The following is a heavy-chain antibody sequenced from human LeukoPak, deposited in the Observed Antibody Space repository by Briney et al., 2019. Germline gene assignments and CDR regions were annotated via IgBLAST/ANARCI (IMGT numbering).Heavy chain of an antibody. Sequence: ASVKVSCKASGYTFTGYYMHWVRQAPGQGLEWMGWINPNSGGTNYAQKFQGRVTMIRDTSISTAYMELSRLRSDDTAVYYCAANRPTYGSGSYYTHDAFDIWGQGTMVTVSS. J-gene: IGHJ3*02. CDR1: GYTFTGYY. CDR3: AANRPTYGSGSYYTHDAFDI. V-gene: IGHV1-2*02. CDR2: INPNSGGT. D-gene: IGHD3-10*01.